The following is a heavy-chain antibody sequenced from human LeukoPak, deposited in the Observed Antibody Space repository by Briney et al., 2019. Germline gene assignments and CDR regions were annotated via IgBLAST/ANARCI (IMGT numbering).Heavy chain of an antibody. CDR2: INAGNGNT. CDR1: GYTFTSYA. V-gene: IGHV1-3*01. J-gene: IGHJ6*02. CDR3: ARLYCSSTSCYTYYYYGMDV. D-gene: IGHD2-2*02. Sequence: ASVKVSCTASGYTFTSYAMHWVRQAPGQRLEWMGWINAGNGNTKYSQKFQGRVTITRDTSASTAYMELSSLRSEDTAVYYCARLYCSSTSCYTYYYYGMDVWGQGTTVTVSS.